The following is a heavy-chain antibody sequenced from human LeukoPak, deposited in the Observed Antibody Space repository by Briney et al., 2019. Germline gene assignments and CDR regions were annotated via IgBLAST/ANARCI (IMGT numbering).Heavy chain of an antibody. CDR1: GYIFTDYY. D-gene: IGHD2-2*01. J-gene: IGHJ4*02. CDR3: ARARYCYTTSCPLDY. CDR2: INPNSGGT. V-gene: IGHV1-2*06. Sequence: ASVKVSCKASGYIFTDYYIHWVRQAPGQGPEWMGRINPNSGGTNFAQKFQARVTMTSDTSISTAYMEVSGLESDDTAVYYCARARYCYTTSCPLDYWGQGTPVTVSS.